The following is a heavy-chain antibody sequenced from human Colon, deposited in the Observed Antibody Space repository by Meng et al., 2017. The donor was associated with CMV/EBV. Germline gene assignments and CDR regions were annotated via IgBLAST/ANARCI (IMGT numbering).Heavy chain of an antibody. J-gene: IGHJ5*02. V-gene: IGHV2-5*01. CDR1: GFSLNSNPVA. Sequence: SGTTLVKPTQTLTLTCTFSGFSLNSNPVAVGWIRQPPGKALEWLALIYWSDEERYNPALKYRLTITKDASRNQVVLTMTDMFPVDTATYYCAHSLGVCSSTSCSRWFDTWGQGTPVTVSS. CDR3: AHSLGVCSSTSCSRWFDT. CDR2: IYWSDEE. D-gene: IGHD2-2*01.